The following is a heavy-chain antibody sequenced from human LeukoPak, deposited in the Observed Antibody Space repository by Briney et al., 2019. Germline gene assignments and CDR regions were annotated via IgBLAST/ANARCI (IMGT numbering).Heavy chain of an antibody. D-gene: IGHD6-13*01. CDR1: GFTLSSYS. V-gene: IGHV3-21*06. CDR2: ISCNSRYI. Sequence: GGSLRLSCAASGFTLSSYSMTWVRQAPGKGLEWVSSISCNSRYIYYADSMRGRFTISRDNAKNSLYLQMNSLKPEDTAVYYCARVAEAAAFDSWGQGTLVTVSS. J-gene: IGHJ4*02. CDR3: ARVAEAAAFDS.